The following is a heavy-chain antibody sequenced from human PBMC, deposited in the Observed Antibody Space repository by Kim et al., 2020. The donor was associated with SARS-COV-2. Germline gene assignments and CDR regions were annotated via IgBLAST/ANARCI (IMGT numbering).Heavy chain of an antibody. CDR3: TSTVNLYFFDY. D-gene: IGHD4-17*01. CDR2: IRTKSNSYAT. CDR1: GFTFSGSA. V-gene: IGHV3-73*01. J-gene: IGHJ4*02. Sequence: GGSLRLSCAASGFTFSGSAMHWVRQASGKGLEWVGRIRTKSNSYATTYAASVKGRFTISRDDSKNTAFLQMDSLRTGDTAVYFCTSTVNLYFFDYWGQGT.